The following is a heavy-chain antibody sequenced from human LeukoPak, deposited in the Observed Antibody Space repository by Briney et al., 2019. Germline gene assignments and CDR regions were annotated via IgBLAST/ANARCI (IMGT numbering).Heavy chain of an antibody. D-gene: IGHD6-13*01. CDR1: GFTFSSYE. J-gene: IGHJ3*02. Sequence: GGSLRPSCAASGFTFSSYEMNWVRQAPGKGLEWVSYISSSGSTIYYADSVKGRFTISRDIAKDSLYLQMNSLRAEDTAVYYCARISSSWSDDAFDIWGQGTMVTVSS. V-gene: IGHV3-48*03. CDR3: ARISSSWSDDAFDI. CDR2: ISSSGSTI.